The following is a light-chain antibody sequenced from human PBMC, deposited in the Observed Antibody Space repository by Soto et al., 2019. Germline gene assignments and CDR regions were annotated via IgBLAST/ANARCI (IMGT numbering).Light chain of an antibody. CDR3: QQYGSSPQYT. CDR1: QSVSSSY. Sequence: PGERATLSCRASQSVSSSYLAWYQQRPGQTPRLLIYGASSRATGIPDRFSGSGSGTDFTLTISRLEPEDFAVYYCQQYGSSPQYTFGQGTKLEIK. CDR2: GAS. V-gene: IGKV3-20*01. J-gene: IGKJ2*01.